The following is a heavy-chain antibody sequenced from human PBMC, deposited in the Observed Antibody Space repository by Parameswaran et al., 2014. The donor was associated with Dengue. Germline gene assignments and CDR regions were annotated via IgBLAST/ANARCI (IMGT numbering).Heavy chain of an antibody. CDR3: AREDRSMVRGVHDY. CDR2: INPNSGGT. J-gene: IGHJ4*02. V-gene: IGHV1-2*02. Sequence: WVRQAPGQGLEWMGWINPNSGGTNYAQKFQGRVTMTRDTSISTAYMELSRLRSDDTAVYYCAREDRSMVRGVHDYWGQGTLVTVSS. D-gene: IGHD3-10*01.